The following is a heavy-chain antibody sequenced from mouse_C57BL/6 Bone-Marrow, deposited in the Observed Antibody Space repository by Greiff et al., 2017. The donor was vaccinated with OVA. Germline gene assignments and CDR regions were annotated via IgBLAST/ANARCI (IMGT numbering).Heavy chain of an antibody. D-gene: IGHD1-1*01. Sequence: AACGFTFTDYYMSWVRQPPGKALEWLGFIRNKANGYTTEYSASVKGRFTSSRDNSQSILYLQMNALRAEDSATYYCARYMDGSINYFDYWGQGTTLTGSS. J-gene: IGHJ2*01. V-gene: IGHV7-3*01. CDR1: GFTFTDYY. CDR2: IRNKANGYTT. CDR3: ARYMDGSINYFDY.